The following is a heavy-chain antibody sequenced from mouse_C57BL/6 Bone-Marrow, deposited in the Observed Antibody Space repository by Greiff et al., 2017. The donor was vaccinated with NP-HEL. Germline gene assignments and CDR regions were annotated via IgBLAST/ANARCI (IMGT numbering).Heavy chain of an antibody. V-gene: IGHV1-75*01. CDR2: IFPGSGST. CDR3: ARFGHSNYGDYFDY. CDR1: GYTFTDYY. J-gene: IGHJ2*01. D-gene: IGHD2-5*01. Sequence: QVQLQQSGPELVKPGASVKISCKASGYTFTDYYINWVKQRPGQGLEWIGWIFPGSGSTYYNEKFKGKATLTVDKSSSTAYMLLSSLTSEDSAVYCCARFGHSNYGDYFDYWGQGTTLTVSS.